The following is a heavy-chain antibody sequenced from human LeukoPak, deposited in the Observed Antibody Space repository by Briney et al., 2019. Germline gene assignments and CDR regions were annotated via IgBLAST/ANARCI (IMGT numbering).Heavy chain of an antibody. V-gene: IGHV4-4*08. Sequence: SETLSLTCTVSGGSISSYYWTWIRQPPGKGLEWIGSIYSGGSSYYNPSLKSRVTISVDTSKNQFSLKLNSVTAADTAVYYCARDIDKTVMVFKSFDNWGQGTLVTVSS. CDR1: GGSISSYY. D-gene: IGHD5-18*01. J-gene: IGHJ4*02. CDR3: ARDIDKTVMVFKSFDN. CDR2: IYSGGSS.